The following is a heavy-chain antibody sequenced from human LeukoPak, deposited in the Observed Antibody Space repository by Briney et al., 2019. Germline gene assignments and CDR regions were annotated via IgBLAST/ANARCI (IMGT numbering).Heavy chain of an antibody. CDR3: ARPLSVEDQYFDL. V-gene: IGHV4-34*01. J-gene: IGHJ2*01. Sequence: KPSETLSLTCTVSGGSMSSYYWSWIRQPPGKGLEWIGEINHSGSTNYNPSLKSRVTISVDTSKNQFSLKLSSVTAADTAVYYCARPLSVEDQYFDLWGRGTLVTVSS. D-gene: IGHD2-15*01. CDR2: INHSGST. CDR1: GGSMSSYY.